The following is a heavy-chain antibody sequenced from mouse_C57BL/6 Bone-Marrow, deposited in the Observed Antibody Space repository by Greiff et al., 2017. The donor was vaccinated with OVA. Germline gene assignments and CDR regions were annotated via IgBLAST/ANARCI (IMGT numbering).Heavy chain of an antibody. V-gene: IGHV3-1*01. CDR1: GYSITSGYD. CDR3: ARELRFYYFDY. J-gene: IGHJ2*01. Sequence: EVKLVESGPGMVKPSQSLSLTCTVTGYSITSGYDWHWIRHFPGNKLEWMGYISYSGSTNYNPSLKSRISITHDTSKNQFFLKLNSVTTEDTATYYCARELRFYYFDYWGQGTTLTVSS. CDR2: ISYSGST. D-gene: IGHD1-1*01.